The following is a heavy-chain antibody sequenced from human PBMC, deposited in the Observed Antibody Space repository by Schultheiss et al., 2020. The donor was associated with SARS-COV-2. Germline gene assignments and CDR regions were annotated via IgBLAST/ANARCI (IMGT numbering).Heavy chain of an antibody. CDR2: ISYDGSNK. J-gene: IGHJ4*02. D-gene: IGHD4-17*01. CDR3: ARIYYGDSKNDY. CDR1: GFCFSGYG. V-gene: IGHV3-30*03. Sequence: GGSLRLSCAASGFCFSGYGMHWVRQAPGKGLEWVAVISYDGSNKYYADSVKGRFTISRDNSKNTLYLQMNSLRAEDTAVYYCARIYYGDSKNDYWGQGTLVTVSS.